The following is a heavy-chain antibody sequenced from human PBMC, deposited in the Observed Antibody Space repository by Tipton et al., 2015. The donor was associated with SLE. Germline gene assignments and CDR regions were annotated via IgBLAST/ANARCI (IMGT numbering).Heavy chain of an antibody. Sequence: SLRLSCAASGFTFTDYGMHWVRQAPGRGLEYVSTISGNGGSTHYADSVKGRFTISRDISKNTLFLQMGSLRAEDMAVYYCARDRELGAHWYYFDHWGQRTLVTVSS. D-gene: IGHD1-26*01. CDR2: ISGNGGST. CDR1: GFTFTDYG. V-gene: IGHV3-64*02. J-gene: IGHJ4*02. CDR3: ARDRELGAHWYYFDH.